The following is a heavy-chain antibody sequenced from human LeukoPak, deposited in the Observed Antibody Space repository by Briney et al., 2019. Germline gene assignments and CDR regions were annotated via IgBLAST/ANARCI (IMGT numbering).Heavy chain of an antibody. J-gene: IGHJ4*02. CDR2: IQQDGTEK. CDR3: ARGRGPLDY. Sequence: GGSLRLSCAASGFTFSTYWMTWVRQAPGKGLEWVADIQQDGTEKYHVDSVMGRFTISRDNAKNSLYLQMNSLRAEDTAVYYCARGRGPLDYWGQGTLVTVSS. CDR1: GFTFSTYW. D-gene: IGHD2-15*01. V-gene: IGHV3-7*01.